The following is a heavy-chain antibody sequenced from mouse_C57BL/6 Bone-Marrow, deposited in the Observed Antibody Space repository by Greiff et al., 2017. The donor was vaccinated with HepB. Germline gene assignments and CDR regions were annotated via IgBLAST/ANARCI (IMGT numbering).Heavy chain of an antibody. CDR1: GFTFSSYA. CDR2: ISSGGDYI. J-gene: IGHJ4*01. Sequence: EVKVVESGEGLVKPGGSLKLSCAASGFTFSSYAMSWVRQTPEKRLEWVAYISSGGDYIYYADTVKGRFTISRDNARNTLYLQMSSLKSEDTAMYYCTRVYYSNYDSAMDYWGQGTSVTVSS. CDR3: TRVYYSNYDSAMDY. D-gene: IGHD2-5*01. V-gene: IGHV5-9-1*02.